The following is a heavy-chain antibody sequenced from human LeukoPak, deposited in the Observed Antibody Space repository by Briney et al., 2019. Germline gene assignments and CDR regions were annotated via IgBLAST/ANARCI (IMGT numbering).Heavy chain of an antibody. CDR1: GYTFTGYY. V-gene: IGHV1-18*04. CDR2: ISAYNGNT. D-gene: IGHD3-22*01. Sequence: GASVRVSCKASGYTFTGYYMHWVRQAPGQGLEWMGWISAYNGNTNYAQKLQGRVTMTTDTSTSTAYMELRSLRSDDTAVYYCARGNPMIVVVTPFDYWGQGTLVTVSS. CDR3: ARGNPMIVVVTPFDY. J-gene: IGHJ4*02.